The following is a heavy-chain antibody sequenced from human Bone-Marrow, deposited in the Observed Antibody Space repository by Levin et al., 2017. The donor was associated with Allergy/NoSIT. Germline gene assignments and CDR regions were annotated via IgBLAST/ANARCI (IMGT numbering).Heavy chain of an antibody. CDR1: GFSLSTNGVG. Sequence: GSGPTLVKPTQTLTLTCSFSGFSLSTNGVGVAWIRQPPGKALDWLAVIHWDGDQRYSPSLKSRLNITKDTSKNQAVLTLIDMDLVDTATYFCAQHILVRGLVKWGQGTLVTVSS. CDR2: IHWDGDQ. D-gene: IGHD3-10*01. V-gene: IGHV2-5*02. CDR3: AQHILVRGLVK. J-gene: IGHJ4*02.